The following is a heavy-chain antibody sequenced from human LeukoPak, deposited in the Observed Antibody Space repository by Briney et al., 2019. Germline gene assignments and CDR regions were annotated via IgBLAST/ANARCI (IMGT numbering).Heavy chain of an antibody. CDR1: GFTFSSYE. CDR3: ARQRVVVTNNGRGFCGDY. Sequence: GGSLRLSCAASGFTFSSYEMNWVRQAPGKGLEWVSYISSSGSTIYYADSVKGRFTISRDNAKNSLYLQMNSLRAEDTAVYYCARQRVVVTNNGRGFCGDYWGQGTLVTVSS. V-gene: IGHV3-48*03. D-gene: IGHD2-21*02. CDR2: ISSSGSTI. J-gene: IGHJ4*02.